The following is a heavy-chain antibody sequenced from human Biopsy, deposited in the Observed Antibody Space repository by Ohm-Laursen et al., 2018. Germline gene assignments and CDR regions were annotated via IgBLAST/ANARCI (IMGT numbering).Heavy chain of an antibody. Sequence: GTLSLTCTVSGGFISTYYWNWIRQPAGKALEWIGRIYNTGSTNYNPSLQSRVTMSVDTSKNQFSLKMSSVTAADTAVYYCARDLPYYENSGYGAFDMWGQGTMVTVPS. CDR2: IYNTGST. CDR3: ARDLPYYENSGYGAFDM. D-gene: IGHD3-22*01. CDR1: GGFISTYY. J-gene: IGHJ3*02. V-gene: IGHV4-4*07.